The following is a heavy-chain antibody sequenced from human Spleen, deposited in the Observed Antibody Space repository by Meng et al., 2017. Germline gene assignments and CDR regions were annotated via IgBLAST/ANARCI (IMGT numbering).Heavy chain of an antibody. CDR3: ARDEIISAAGKLFGDY. Sequence: ARGKKPGSSVTVPCKRSGYTLTAYWLHWVRRAPAQGLEWMERINPKSGDTHYAQKFQARVTMTGDTSISTAYMELSGLRSDDTAMYYCARDEIISAAGKLFGDYWGQGTLVTVSS. CDR2: INPKSGDT. J-gene: IGHJ4*02. V-gene: IGHV1-2*06. CDR1: GYTLTAYW. D-gene: IGHD6-25*01.